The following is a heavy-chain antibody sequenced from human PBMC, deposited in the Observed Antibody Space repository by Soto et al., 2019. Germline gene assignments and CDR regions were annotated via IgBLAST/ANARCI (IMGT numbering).Heavy chain of an antibody. CDR1: GGSIISNY. V-gene: IGHV4-59*08. Sequence: SETLSHTCSFSGGSIISNYWSWIRQPPGKGLEWIGYIYSTGSTNYNPSLKSRVTISVDTSKNQFSLKLSSVTAADTAVYYCARHLRAGVRGVISYYFDYWGQGTLVTVS. CDR2: IYSTGST. D-gene: IGHD3-10*01. J-gene: IGHJ4*02. CDR3: ARHLRAGVRGVISYYFDY.